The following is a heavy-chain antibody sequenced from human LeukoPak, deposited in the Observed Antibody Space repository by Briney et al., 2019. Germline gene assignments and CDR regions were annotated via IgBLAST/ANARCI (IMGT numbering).Heavy chain of an antibody. Sequence: PGGSLRPSCAASGFTFSSYTMNWVRQAPGKGLEWVSSITSSSIYIYYADSVKGRFTISRDNAKNSLYLQMNSLRAEDTAVYYCARDPSSWYYYYMDVWGKGTTVTVSS. D-gene: IGHD6-13*01. V-gene: IGHV3-21*01. CDR1: GFTFSSYT. CDR2: ITSSSIYI. J-gene: IGHJ6*03. CDR3: ARDPSSWYYYYMDV.